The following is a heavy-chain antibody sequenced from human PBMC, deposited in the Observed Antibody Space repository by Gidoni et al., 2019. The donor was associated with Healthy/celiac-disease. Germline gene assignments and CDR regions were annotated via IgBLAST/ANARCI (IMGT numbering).Heavy chain of an antibody. CDR3: ARTYYYGSGSYYNRGGYYYYGMDV. CDR1: GGTFSSYA. J-gene: IGHJ6*02. V-gene: IGHV1-69*01. CDR2: IIPIFGTA. Sequence: QVQLVQSGAEVKQPGSSVKVSCKASGGTFSSYAISWVRQAPGQGLEWMGGIIPIFGTANYAQKFQGRVTITADESTSTAYMELSSLRSEDTAVYYCARTYYYGSGSYYNRGGYYYYGMDVWGQGTTVTVSS. D-gene: IGHD3-10*01.